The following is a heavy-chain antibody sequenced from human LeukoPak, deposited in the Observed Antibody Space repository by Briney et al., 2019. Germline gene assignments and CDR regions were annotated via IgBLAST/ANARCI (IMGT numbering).Heavy chain of an antibody. CDR3: ARPHSGWDLYSFDY. CDR2: IIPIFGTA. Sequence: GSSVKVSCKASGGTFSSYAISWVRQAPGQGLEWMGGIIPIFGTANYAQKFQGRVTITADESTSTAYMELSSLRSEDTAVYYCARPHSGWDLYSFDYWGQGALVTVSS. D-gene: IGHD6-19*01. CDR1: GGTFSSYA. J-gene: IGHJ4*02. V-gene: IGHV1-69*01.